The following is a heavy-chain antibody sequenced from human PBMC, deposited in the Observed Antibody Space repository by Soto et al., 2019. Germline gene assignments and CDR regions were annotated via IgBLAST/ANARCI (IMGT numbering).Heavy chain of an antibody. Sequence: SVKVSCKASGGTFSSYAISWVRQAPGQGLEWMGGIIPIFGTANYAQKFQGRVTITADESTSTAYMELSSLRSEDTAVYYCARGGYCTNGVCYGGRYYGMDVWGQGTTVTVPS. CDR3: ARGGYCTNGVCYGGRYYGMDV. V-gene: IGHV1-69*13. D-gene: IGHD2-8*01. CDR2: IIPIFGTA. CDR1: GGTFSSYA. J-gene: IGHJ6*02.